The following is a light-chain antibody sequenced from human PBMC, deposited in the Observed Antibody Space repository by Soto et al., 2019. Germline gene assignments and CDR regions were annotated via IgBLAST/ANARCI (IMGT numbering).Light chain of an antibody. Sequence: DIQMTQSPSSLSASVGDRVTITCRASHGISNYFAWYQQKPGKVPKLLVDAESTLQSGGPSRFSGRGSGTDLTLTISKLQQEEVATCFCQQYNDAPWPFGPGTKVQIK. CDR1: HGISNY. CDR3: QQYNDAPWP. J-gene: IGKJ1*01. V-gene: IGKV1-27*01. CDR2: AES.